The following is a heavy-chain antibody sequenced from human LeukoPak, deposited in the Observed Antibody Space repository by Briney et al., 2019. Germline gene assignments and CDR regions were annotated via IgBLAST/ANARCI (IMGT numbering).Heavy chain of an antibody. V-gene: IGHV4-59*08. CDR2: IYYSGST. CDR1: GGSISSYY. D-gene: IGHD3-10*01. Sequence: SETLSLTCTVPGGSISSYYWSWIRQPPGKGLEWIGYIYYSGSTNYNPSLKSRVTISVDTSKNQFSLKLSSVTAADTAVYYCARRSGWFPNPNWFDPWGQGTLVTVSS. J-gene: IGHJ5*02. CDR3: ARRSGWFPNPNWFDP.